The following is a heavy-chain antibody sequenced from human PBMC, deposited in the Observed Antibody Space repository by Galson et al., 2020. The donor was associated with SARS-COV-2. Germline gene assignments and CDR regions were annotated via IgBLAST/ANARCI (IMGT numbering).Heavy chain of an antibody. CDR1: GYTFTNYG. D-gene: IGHD3-22*01. V-gene: IGHV1-18*01. CDR2: ISAYTGNT. J-gene: IGHJ3*02. Sequence: GESLKISCKASGYTFTNYGISWVRQAPGQGLEWMGWISAYTGNTNYEQKLQGRVTMTTDTSTSTAYMELRSLRSDDTAVYYCARAYYYDSTQGRAFDIWGQGTMVTVSS. CDR3: ARAYYYDSTQGRAFDI.